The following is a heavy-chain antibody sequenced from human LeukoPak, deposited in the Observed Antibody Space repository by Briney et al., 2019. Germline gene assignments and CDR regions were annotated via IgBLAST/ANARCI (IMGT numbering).Heavy chain of an antibody. CDR1: GFTLSGYS. J-gene: IGHJ4*02. D-gene: IGHD3-9*01. Sequence: GESLRLACAASGFTLSGYSMNWVRQAPGKGLEWVSHIGISGAIYYGDNVKGRFTISRDNAKNSLYLQMNSLRAEDTAVYYCLTAKFDSWGQGTLVTVSS. CDR3: LTAKFDS. V-gene: IGHV3-48*01. CDR2: IGISGAI.